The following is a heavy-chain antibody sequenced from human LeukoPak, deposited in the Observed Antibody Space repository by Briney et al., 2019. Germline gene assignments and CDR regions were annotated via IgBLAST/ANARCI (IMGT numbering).Heavy chain of an antibody. CDR2: GDHSGST. D-gene: IGHD2-2*01. J-gene: IGHJ5*02. CDR3: ARVHKCCSGISCYRFGP. CDR1: GGSISSAHW. V-gene: IGHV4-4*02. Sequence: PSGTLSLTCAVSGGSISSAHWWSWVRQPPVKGLEWIGEGDHSGSTKYNPALKSRVTISVDKSKNQFSLRLSSVTAADTAVYYCARVHKCCSGISCYRFGPCGQGTLVTVSS.